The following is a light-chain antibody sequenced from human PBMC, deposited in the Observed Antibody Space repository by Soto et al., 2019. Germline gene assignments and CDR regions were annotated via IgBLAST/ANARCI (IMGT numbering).Light chain of an antibody. CDR1: QSISSW. CDR3: QQYITLLTWT. CDR2: KAS. J-gene: IGKJ1*01. Sequence: SQSISSWLAWYQQKPWKAPKLLIYKASSLESGVPSRFSGSVSGTEFTLTISSLQSDDFATYYCQQYITLLTWTPGQGTKVEIK. V-gene: IGKV1-5*03.